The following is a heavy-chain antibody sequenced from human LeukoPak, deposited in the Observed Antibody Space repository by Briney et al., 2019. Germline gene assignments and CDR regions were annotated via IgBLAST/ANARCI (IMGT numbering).Heavy chain of an antibody. D-gene: IGHD2-21*01. CDR3: ATAPVTTCSGAYCYPFDY. Sequence: GGSLRLSCAASGFTFNNAWMSWVRQAPGKGLEWVSAISVSGNTYHADSVKGRFTISRDSSKNTLYLQMNRLRAEDAAVYYCATAPVTTCSGAYCYPFDYWGQGTLVTVSS. CDR2: ISVSGNT. J-gene: IGHJ4*02. V-gene: IGHV3-23*01. CDR1: GFTFNNAW.